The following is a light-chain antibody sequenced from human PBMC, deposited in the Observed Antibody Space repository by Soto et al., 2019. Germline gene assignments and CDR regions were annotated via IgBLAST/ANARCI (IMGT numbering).Light chain of an antibody. Sequence: IQMTQSPFSLSASVGDRVTITCRASQGIRDDLSWYQQKAGKAPKLLIYKASRLESGVPSRFSGSGSETEFTLTISGLQPGDSATYYCQQYNSYSPTFGQGTTGDIK. CDR3: QQYNSYSPT. V-gene: IGKV1-17*01. CDR1: QGIRDD. CDR2: KAS. J-gene: IGKJ1*01.